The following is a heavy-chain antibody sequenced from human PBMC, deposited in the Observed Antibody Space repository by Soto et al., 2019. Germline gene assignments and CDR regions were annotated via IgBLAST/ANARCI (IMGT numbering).Heavy chain of an antibody. CDR3: ARRAGIRSYGGFDY. D-gene: IGHD1-26*01. Sequence: SETLSLTCTVFGGSISSYYWSWIRQPPGKGLEWIGYIYYSGSTNYNPSLKSRVTISVDTSKNQFSLKLSSVTAADTAVYYCARRAGIRSYGGFDYWGQGTLVTVSS. CDR1: GGSISSYY. J-gene: IGHJ4*02. V-gene: IGHV4-59*01. CDR2: IYYSGST.